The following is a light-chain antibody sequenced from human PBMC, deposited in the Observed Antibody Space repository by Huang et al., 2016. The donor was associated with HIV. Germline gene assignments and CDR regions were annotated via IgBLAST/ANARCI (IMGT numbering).Light chain of an antibody. V-gene: IGKV3D-15*01. Sequence: EMVMTQSPATLSVSPGERATLSCRASRSVGSNLARYQQRPGQAPRLLMYGASARATGIPARFSGSGSGTEFTLTISSLQSEDFAIYYCLQYSSWPPVTFGQGTRLEI. J-gene: IGKJ5*01. CDR3: LQYSSWPPVT. CDR2: GAS. CDR1: RSVGSN.